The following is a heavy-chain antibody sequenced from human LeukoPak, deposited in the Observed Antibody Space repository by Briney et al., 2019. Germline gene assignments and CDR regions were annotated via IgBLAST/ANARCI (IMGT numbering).Heavy chain of an antibody. CDR2: ISSSSSYI. CDR3: ARGWSTAVYYYDSSGYYFH. J-gene: IGHJ4*02. Sequence: PGGSLRLSCAASGFTFSSYSMNWVRQAPGKGLEWVSSISSSSSYIYYADSVKGRFTISRDNAKNSLYLQMNSLRAEDTAVYCCARGWSTAVYYYDSSGYYFHWGQGTLVTVSS. V-gene: IGHV3-21*01. CDR1: GFTFSSYS. D-gene: IGHD3-22*01.